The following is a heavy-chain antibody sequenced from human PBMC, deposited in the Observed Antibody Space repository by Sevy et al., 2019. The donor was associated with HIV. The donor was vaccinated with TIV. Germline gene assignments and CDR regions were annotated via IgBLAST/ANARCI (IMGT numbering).Heavy chain of an antibody. J-gene: IGHJ4*02. CDR2: ISSSSSYI. CDR1: GFTFSSYS. D-gene: IGHD6-13*01. Sequence: GGSLRLSCAASGFTFSSYSMNWVRQAPRKGLEWVSSISSSSSYIYHADSLKGRFTTYRENAKNSLYMQRNSLRAEDTAVYYCATLGGSSSWYGDTYYFDYWGQGTLVTVSS. V-gene: IGHV3-21*01. CDR3: ATLGGSSSWYGDTYYFDY.